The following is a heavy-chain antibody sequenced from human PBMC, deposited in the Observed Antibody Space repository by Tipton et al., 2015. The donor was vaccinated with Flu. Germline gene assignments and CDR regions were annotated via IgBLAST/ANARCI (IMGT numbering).Heavy chain of an antibody. CDR2: INPSGGST. Sequence: QLVQSGAEVKKPGASVKVSRKASGYTFTSYYMHWVRQAPGQGLEWMGIINPSGGSTSYAQKFQGRVTMTRDTSTSTVYMELSSLRSEDTAVYYCAKGGSLLLFAYNWFDPWGQGTLVTVSS. V-gene: IGHV1-46*01. CDR1: GYTFTSYY. J-gene: IGHJ5*02. D-gene: IGHD2-15*01. CDR3: AKGGSLLLFAYNWFDP.